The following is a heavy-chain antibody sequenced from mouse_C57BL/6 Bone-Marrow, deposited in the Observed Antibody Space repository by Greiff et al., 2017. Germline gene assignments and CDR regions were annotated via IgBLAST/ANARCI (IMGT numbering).Heavy chain of an antibody. CDR3: ARKITTVVANYYAMDY. J-gene: IGHJ4*01. Sequence: QQRPGQGLEWIGWIFPGSGSTYYNEKFKGKATLTVDKSSSTAYMLLSSLTSEDSAVYFCARKITTVVANYYAMDYWGQGTSVTVSS. D-gene: IGHD1-1*01. V-gene: IGHV1-75*01. CDR2: IFPGSGST.